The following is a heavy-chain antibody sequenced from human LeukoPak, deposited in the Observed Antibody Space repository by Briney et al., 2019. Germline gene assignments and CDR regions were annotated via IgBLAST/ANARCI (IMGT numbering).Heavy chain of an antibody. J-gene: IGHJ3*02. V-gene: IGHV1-69*04. Sequence: SVKVSCKASGGTFSSYAISWVRQAPGQGLEWMGRIVPILGIANYAQKFQGRVTITADKSTSTANMELSSLRSEDTAVYYCARVMYYYDSSGYRGVRRAFDIWGQGTMVTVSS. D-gene: IGHD3-22*01. CDR3: ARVMYYYDSSGYRGVRRAFDI. CDR2: IVPILGIA. CDR1: GGTFSSYA.